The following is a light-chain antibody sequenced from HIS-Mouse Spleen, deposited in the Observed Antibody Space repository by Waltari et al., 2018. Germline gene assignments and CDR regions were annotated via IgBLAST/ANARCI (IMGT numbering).Light chain of an antibody. CDR1: PSVLYSSNNKNY. CDR2: WAS. CDR3: QQYYSTPYT. V-gene: IGKV4-1*01. J-gene: IGKJ2*01. Sequence: DIVMTQSPDSLAVSLGERATIHCKSRPSVLYSSNNKNYLAWYQQKPGQPPKLLIYWASTRGSGVPDRFSGSGSGTDFTLTISSLQAEDVAVYYCQQYYSTPYTFGQGTKLEIK.